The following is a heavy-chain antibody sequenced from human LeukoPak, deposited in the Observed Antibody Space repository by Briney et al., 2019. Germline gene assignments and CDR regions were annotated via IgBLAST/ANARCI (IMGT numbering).Heavy chain of an antibody. V-gene: IGHV3-23*01. Sequence: PGGSLRLSCAASGFTFSSYAMSWVRQAPGKGLEWDSAISGSGGSTDYADSVKGRFTISRDNSKNTLYLQMNSLRAEDTAVYYCAEDRVGVAAFDYWGQGTLVTVSS. CDR2: ISGSGGST. CDR1: GFTFSSYA. J-gene: IGHJ4*02. D-gene: IGHD3-3*01. CDR3: AEDRVGVAAFDY.